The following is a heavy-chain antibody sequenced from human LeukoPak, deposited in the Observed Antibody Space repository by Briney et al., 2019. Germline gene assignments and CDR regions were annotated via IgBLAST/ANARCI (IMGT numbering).Heavy chain of an antibody. J-gene: IGHJ4*02. V-gene: IGHV6-1*01. Sequence: SQTLSLTCAISGDSVSSKSAGWNWVRQSPSGGLEWLGRTFYRSRWSTEYGRSVKSRISVNPDTSRNQFSLHLSSVTPEDTAIYYCVRGTGATPGAYHFDDWGQGTLVTVSS. D-gene: IGHD4-23*01. CDR2: TFYRSRWST. CDR1: GDSVSSKSAG. CDR3: VRGTGATPGAYHFDD.